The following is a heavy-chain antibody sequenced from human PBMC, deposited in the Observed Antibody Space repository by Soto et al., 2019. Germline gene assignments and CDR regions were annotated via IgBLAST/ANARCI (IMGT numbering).Heavy chain of an antibody. J-gene: IGHJ4*02. CDR2: ISAYNGNT. Sequence: QVQLVQSGAEVKKPGASVKVSCKASGYTFTSYGISWVRQAPGQGLEWMGWISAYNGNTNYAQKLQGRVTMTTDTAPSTANMELRSLRSDDTAGYYCARWGGYNSLGYWGQGTLVTVSS. CDR1: GYTFTSYG. D-gene: IGHD5-12*01. V-gene: IGHV1-18*01. CDR3: ARWGGYNSLGY.